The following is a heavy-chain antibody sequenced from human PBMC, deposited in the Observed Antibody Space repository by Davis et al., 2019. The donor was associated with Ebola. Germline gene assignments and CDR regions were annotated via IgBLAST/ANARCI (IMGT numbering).Heavy chain of an antibody. CDR1: GFTFSSYS. D-gene: IGHD4-23*01. V-gene: IGHV3-21*01. CDR2: ISSSSSYI. Sequence: GESLKISCAASGFTFSSYSMNWVRQAPGKGLEWVSSISSSSSYIYYADSVKGRFTISRDNAKNSLYLQMNGLRAEDTAVYYCARERAVAHFDYWGQGTLVTVSS. CDR3: ARERAVAHFDY. J-gene: IGHJ4*02.